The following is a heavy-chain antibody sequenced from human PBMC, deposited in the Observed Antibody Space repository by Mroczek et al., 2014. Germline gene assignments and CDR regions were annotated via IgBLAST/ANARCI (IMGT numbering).Heavy chain of an antibody. Sequence: QVQLQQWGAGLLKPSETLSLTCAVYGGSFSGYYWSWIRQPPGKGLEWIGEINHSGSTNYNPSLKSRVTISVDTSKNQFSLKLSSVTAADTAVYYCARGATSILYDFWSGYPDYFDYWGQGTLVTVSS. CDR2: INHSGST. V-gene: IGHV4-34*01. CDR1: GGSFSGYY. CDR3: ARGATSILYDFWSGYPDYFDY. J-gene: IGHJ4*02. D-gene: IGHD3-3*01.